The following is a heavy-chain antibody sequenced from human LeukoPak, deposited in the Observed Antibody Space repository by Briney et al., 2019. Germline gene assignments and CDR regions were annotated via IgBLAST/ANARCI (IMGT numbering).Heavy chain of an antibody. CDR2: ISISSVDS. Sequence: GGSLRLSCAASGFTFVTYAMSWVRQAPGKGLEWVGGISISSVDSYYADSVKGRFTISRDNSKNTLYLQMNSLRAEDTAVYYCAKDSKTYYDILTGYLYYYYYGMDVWGQGTTVTVSS. CDR1: GFTFVTYA. J-gene: IGHJ6*02. V-gene: IGHV3-23*01. D-gene: IGHD3-9*01. CDR3: AKDSKTYYDILTGYLYYYYYGMDV.